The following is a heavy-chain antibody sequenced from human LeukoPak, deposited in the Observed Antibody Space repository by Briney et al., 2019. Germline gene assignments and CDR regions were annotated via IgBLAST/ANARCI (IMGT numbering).Heavy chain of an antibody. CDR2: INPDSGGT. J-gene: IGHJ3*02. D-gene: IGHD2-21*01. Sequence: ASVKVSCKASGYTFTGYYMHWVRQAPGQGLEWMGWINPDSGGTNYAQKFQDRVTMPRDTSISTAYMELSSLTSDDTAVYYCARDSRIATPDSFDIWGQGTMVTVSS. V-gene: IGHV1-2*02. CDR3: ARDSRIATPDSFDI. CDR1: GYTFTGYY.